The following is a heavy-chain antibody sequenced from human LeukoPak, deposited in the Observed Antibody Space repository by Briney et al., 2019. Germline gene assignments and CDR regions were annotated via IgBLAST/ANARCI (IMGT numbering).Heavy chain of an antibody. CDR3: ASGLWFGDNWFDP. CDR2: IYYSGST. V-gene: IGHV4-39*01. J-gene: IGHJ5*02. CDR1: GGSISSSSYF. Sequence: PSETLSLTCTVSGGSISSSSYFWGWIRQPPGKGLEWIGSIYYSGSTYCNPSLKSRVTISVDTSKNQFSLKLSSVTAADTAVYYCASGLWFGDNWFDPWGQGTLVTVSS. D-gene: IGHD3-10*01.